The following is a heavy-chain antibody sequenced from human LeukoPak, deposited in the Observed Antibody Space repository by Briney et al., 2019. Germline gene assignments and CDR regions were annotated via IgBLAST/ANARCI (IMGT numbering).Heavy chain of an antibody. CDR2: IYHSGST. V-gene: IGHV4-4*02. CDR1: GGSISSSNW. D-gene: IGHD5-18*01. J-gene: IGHJ4*02. CDR3: ARVKGYSYGHDY. Sequence: SGTLSLTCAVSGGSISSSNWWSWVRQPPGKGLEWIGEIYHSGSTNYNPSLKSRVTISVDKSKNQCSLKLSAVTAADTAVYYCARVKGYSYGHDYWGQGTLVTVSS.